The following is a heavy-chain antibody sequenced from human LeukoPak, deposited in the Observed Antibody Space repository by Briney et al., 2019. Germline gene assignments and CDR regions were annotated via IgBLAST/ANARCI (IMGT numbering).Heavy chain of an antibody. CDR2: ISYDGSNK. Sequence: PGGSLRLSCAASGFTFSSYGMHWVRPAPGKGLEWVAVISYDGSNKYYADSVKGRFTTSRDNSKNTLYLQMNSLRAEDTAVYYCAKDTLGYLPEDYWGQGTLVTVSS. CDR3: AKDTLGYLPEDY. J-gene: IGHJ4*02. D-gene: IGHD2-2*01. CDR1: GFTFSSYG. V-gene: IGHV3-30*18.